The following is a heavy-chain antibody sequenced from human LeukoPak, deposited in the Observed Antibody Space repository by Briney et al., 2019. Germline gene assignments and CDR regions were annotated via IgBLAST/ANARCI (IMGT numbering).Heavy chain of an antibody. J-gene: IGHJ5*02. Sequence: PGGSLRLSCAASGFTFSSYEMNWVRQAPGKGLEWVSYISSSGSTIYYADSVKGRFTISRDNAKNSLYLQMNSLRAEDMALYYCARSYGSGTDWFDPWGQGTLVTVSS. CDR3: ARSYGSGTDWFDP. V-gene: IGHV3-48*03. D-gene: IGHD3-10*01. CDR1: GFTFSSYE. CDR2: ISSSGSTI.